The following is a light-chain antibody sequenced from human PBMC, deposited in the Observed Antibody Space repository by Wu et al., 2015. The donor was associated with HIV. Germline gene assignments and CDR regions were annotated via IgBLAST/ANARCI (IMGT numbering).Light chain of an antibody. CDR1: QSVGSY. V-gene: IGKV3-20*01. J-gene: IGKJ1*01. CDR3: QQYSGSPET. CDR2: GAS. Sequence: EIVLTQSPGTLSLSPGERATLSCRASQSVGSYLAWYYQKPGQAPRLLIYGASSRAAGIPDRFSGSGSGTDFTLTISRLEAEDFAVYYCQQYSGSPETFGQGTKVEIK.